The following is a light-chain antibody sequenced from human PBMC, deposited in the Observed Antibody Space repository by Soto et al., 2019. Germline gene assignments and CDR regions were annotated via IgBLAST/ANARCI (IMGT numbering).Light chain of an antibody. CDR3: QQSYSTPYT. CDR2: AAS. J-gene: IGKJ2*01. Sequence: ILMRQSPSSLSAALADGVTITCRASQSNSSNLNWYQQKPGKAPKLLIYAASSLHSGVPSRFSGSGSGTDLTLTISSLQPEDFATYYSQQSYSTPYTFGQGTKLEIK. V-gene: IGKV1-39*01. CDR1: QSNSSN.